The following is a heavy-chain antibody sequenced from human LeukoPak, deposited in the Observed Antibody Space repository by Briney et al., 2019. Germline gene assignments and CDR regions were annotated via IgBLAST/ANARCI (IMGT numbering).Heavy chain of an antibody. V-gene: IGHV3-48*01. CDR2: INSSSSTI. Sequence: PGGSLRLSCAASRLTFSSYSMNWVRQAPGKGLEWVSYINSSSSTIYYADSVKGRFTISRDNAKNSLYLQMNSLRAEDTAVYYCARDFGDYSYYYYMDVWGKGTTVTVSS. CDR1: RLTFSSYS. D-gene: IGHD4-17*01. CDR3: ARDFGDYSYYYYMDV. J-gene: IGHJ6*03.